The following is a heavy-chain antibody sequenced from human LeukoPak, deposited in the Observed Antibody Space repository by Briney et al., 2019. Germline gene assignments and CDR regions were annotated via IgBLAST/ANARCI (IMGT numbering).Heavy chain of an antibody. V-gene: IGHV4-59*01. J-gene: IGHJ4*02. CDR3: AGGEYDSSGYYTLLDY. CDR1: GXSISSYY. CDR2: IYYSGST. D-gene: IGHD3-22*01. Sequence: SETLSLTCTVSGXSISSYYWSWIRQPPGKGLEWIGYIYYSGSTNYNPSLKSRVTISVDTSKNQFSLKLSSVTAADTAVYYCAGGEYDSSGYYTLLDYWGQGTLVTVSS.